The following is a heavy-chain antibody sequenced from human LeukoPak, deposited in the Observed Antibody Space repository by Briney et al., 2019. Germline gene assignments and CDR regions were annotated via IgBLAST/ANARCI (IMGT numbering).Heavy chain of an antibody. J-gene: IGHJ4*02. D-gene: IGHD4-11*01. CDR1: GGSISSSNW. CDR2: IYHSGST. CDR3: ARVKLTTVTSHDS. V-gene: IGHV4-4*02. Sequence: SETLSLTCAVSGGSISSSNWWSWVRQPPGKGLEWIGEIYHSGSTNYNPSLKSRVTMSLDTSKNQFSLRLTSVTATDTAVYYCARVKLTTVTSHDSWGQGTLVTVSS.